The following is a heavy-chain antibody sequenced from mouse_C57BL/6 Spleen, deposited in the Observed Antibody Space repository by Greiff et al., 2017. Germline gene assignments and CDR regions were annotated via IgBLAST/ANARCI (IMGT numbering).Heavy chain of an antibody. CDR1: GYTFTSYW. CDR3: ARGVADYYFDY. D-gene: IGHD1-1*02. V-gene: IGHV1-61*01. CDR2: IYPSDSET. J-gene: IGHJ2*01. Sequence: QVQLQQSGAELVRPGSSVKLSCKASGYTFTSYWMDWVKQRPGQGLEWIGNIYPSDSETHYNQKFKDKATLTVDKSSSTAYMQLSSLTSEDSAVYYCARGVADYYFDYWGQGTTLTVSS.